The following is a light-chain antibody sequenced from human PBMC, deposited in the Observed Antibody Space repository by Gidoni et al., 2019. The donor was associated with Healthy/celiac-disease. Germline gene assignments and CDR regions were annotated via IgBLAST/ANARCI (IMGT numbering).Light chain of an antibody. CDR2: KDS. CDR3: QSADSSGTCWV. CDR1: ALPKQY. Sequence: SYDLTQPPPVSVSPGQTARITCCGDALPKQYAYWYQQKPGQAPVLVIYKDSERPSGIPERFSGSSSGKTVTLTISGVQAEDEADYYCQSADSSGTCWVFGGGTKLTV. J-gene: IGLJ3*02. V-gene: IGLV3-25*03.